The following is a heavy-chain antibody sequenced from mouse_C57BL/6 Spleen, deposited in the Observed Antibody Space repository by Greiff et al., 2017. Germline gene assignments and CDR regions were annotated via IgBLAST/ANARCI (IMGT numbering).Heavy chain of an antibody. CDR2: ISSGSSTI. CDR1: GFTFSDYG. CDR3: ARDYYGSEDY. V-gene: IGHV5-17*01. J-gene: IGHJ2*01. D-gene: IGHD1-1*01. Sequence: EVKLVESGGGLVKPGGSLKLSCAASGFTFSDYGMHWVRQAPEKGLEWVAYISSGSSTIYYADTVKGRFTISSDNAKNTLFLQMTSLRSEDTAMYYCARDYYGSEDYWGQGTTLTVSS.